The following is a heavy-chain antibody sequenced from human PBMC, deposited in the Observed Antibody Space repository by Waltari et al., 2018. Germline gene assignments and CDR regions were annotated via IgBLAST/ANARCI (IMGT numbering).Heavy chain of an antibody. CDR1: GFTFSSYS. CDR2: ISSSSSYI. D-gene: IGHD5-18*01. V-gene: IGHV3-21*01. J-gene: IGHJ4*02. CDR3: APGVTDYYFDY. Sequence: EVQLVESGGGLVKPGGSLRLSCAASGFTFSSYSMNWVRQAPGKGLEWVSSISSSSSYIYYADSVKGRFTISRDNAKNSLYLQMNSLRAEDTAVYYCAPGVTDYYFDYWGQGTLVTVSS.